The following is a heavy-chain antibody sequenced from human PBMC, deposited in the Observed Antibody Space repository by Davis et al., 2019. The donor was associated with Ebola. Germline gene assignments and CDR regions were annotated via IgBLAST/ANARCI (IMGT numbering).Heavy chain of an antibody. V-gene: IGHV5-51*01. CDR3: ARHSSSWNDAFDI. D-gene: IGHD6-13*01. Sequence: GASLKISCTDSGSSFTSYWIDWVRQMPGKGLECMGIIYPGDSDTRYNPSFQGQVTISADKSNSTAYLQWSSLEASDTAMYYCARHSSSWNDAFDIWGQGTMVTVSS. CDR1: GSSFTSYW. J-gene: IGHJ3*02. CDR2: IYPGDSDT.